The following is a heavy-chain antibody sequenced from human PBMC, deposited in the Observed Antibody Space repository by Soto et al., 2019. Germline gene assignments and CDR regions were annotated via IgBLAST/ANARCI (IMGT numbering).Heavy chain of an antibody. CDR3: ARGLDYVVY. Sequence: LSLTCAVYGGSFSGYYWNWIRQPPGKGLEWIGEINHSGSTNYNPSLKSRVTISVDTSKNQFSLKLSSVTAADTAVYYCARGLDYVVYWGQGTLVTVSS. CDR2: INHSGST. V-gene: IGHV4-34*01. CDR1: GGSFSGYY. J-gene: IGHJ4*02.